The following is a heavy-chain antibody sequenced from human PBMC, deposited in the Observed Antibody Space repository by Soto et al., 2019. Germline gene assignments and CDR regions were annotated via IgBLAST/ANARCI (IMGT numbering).Heavy chain of an antibody. CDR3: ARGGPRLIYSSGEEFDY. V-gene: IGHV1-2*04. CDR1: GYTFTGYY. D-gene: IGHD6-19*01. Sequence: QVQLVQSGAEVKKPGASVKVSCKASGYTFTGYYMHWVRQAPGQGLEWMGWINPNSGGTNYAQKFQGWVTMTRETSISTAYMELSRLRSDDTAVYYCARGGPRLIYSSGEEFDYWGQGTLVTVSS. CDR2: INPNSGGT. J-gene: IGHJ4*02.